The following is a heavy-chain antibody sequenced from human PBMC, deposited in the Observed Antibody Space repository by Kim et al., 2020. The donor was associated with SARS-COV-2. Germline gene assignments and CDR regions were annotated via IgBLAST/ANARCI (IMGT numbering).Heavy chain of an antibody. D-gene: IGHD2-2*01. CDR3: ARDIVVVPAAIAPEIPGYWFDP. Sequence: ASVKVSCKASGYTFTGYYMHWVRQAPGQGLEWMGWINPNSGGTNYAQKFQGRVTMTRDTSISTAYMELSRLRSDDTAVYYCARDIVVVPAAIAPEIPGYWFDPWGQGTLVTVSS. CDR1: GYTFTGYY. CDR2: INPNSGGT. J-gene: IGHJ5*02. V-gene: IGHV1-2*02.